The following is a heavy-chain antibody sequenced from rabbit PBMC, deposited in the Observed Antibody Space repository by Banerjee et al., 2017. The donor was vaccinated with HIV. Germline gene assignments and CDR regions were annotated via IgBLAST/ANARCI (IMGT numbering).Heavy chain of an antibody. V-gene: IGHV1S47*01. Sequence: EESQGGLVKPGASLTLTCTASGFSFSSNAMCWVRQAPGKGPEWIACIYNGDGSTNYASWVNGRFTISRSTSLNTVTLQMTSLTAADTATYFCARADAGSTYWGWDLWGQGTLVTVS. CDR1: GFSFSSNA. CDR2: IYNGDGST. D-gene: IGHD8-1*01. J-gene: IGHJ4*01. CDR3: ARADAGSTYWGWDL.